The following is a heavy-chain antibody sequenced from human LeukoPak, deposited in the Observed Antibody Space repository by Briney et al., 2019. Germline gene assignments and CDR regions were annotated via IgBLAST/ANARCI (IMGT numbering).Heavy chain of an antibody. Sequence: ETLSLTCTVSGGSISSYYWSWIRQPAGKGLEWIGRIYTSGSTNYNPSLKSRVTMSVDTSKNQFSLKLSSVTAADTAVYYCARGDARGYSYGHFHFDHWGHGTLVTVSS. J-gene: IGHJ4*01. V-gene: IGHV4-4*07. CDR1: GGSISSYY. D-gene: IGHD5-18*01. CDR2: IYTSGST. CDR3: ARGDARGYSYGHFHFDH.